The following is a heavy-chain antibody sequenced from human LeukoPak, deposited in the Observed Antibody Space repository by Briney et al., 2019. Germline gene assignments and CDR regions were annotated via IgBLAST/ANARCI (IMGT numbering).Heavy chain of an antibody. J-gene: IGHJ6*02. D-gene: IGHD3-22*01. V-gene: IGHV1-69*13. Sequence: ASVKVSCKASGGTFSSYAISWVRQAPGQGLEWMGGIIPIFGTANYAQKFQGRVTITADESTSTAYMELSSLRSEDTAVYYCSRTSYYYDSSGYSGPYYYYGMDFWGQGTTVTVSS. CDR1: GGTFSSYA. CDR2: IIPIFGTA. CDR3: SRTSYYYDSSGYSGPYYYYGMDF.